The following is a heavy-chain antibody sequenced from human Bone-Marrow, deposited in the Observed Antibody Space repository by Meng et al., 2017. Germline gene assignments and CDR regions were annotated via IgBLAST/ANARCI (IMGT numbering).Heavy chain of an antibody. CDR2: ISWNSGSI. Sequence: SLKISCAASGFTFDDYAMHWVRQAPGKGLEWVSGISWNSGSIGYADSVKGRFTISRDNAKNSLYLQMNSLRAEDTAVYYCARETHASYYYDSSGYPQPFDIWGQGTMVTVSS. V-gene: IGHV3-9*01. J-gene: IGHJ3*02. CDR1: GFTFDDYA. D-gene: IGHD3-22*01. CDR3: ARETHASYYYDSSGYPQPFDI.